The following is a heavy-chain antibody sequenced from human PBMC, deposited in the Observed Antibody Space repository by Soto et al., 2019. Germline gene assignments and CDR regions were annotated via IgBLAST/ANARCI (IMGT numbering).Heavy chain of an antibody. V-gene: IGHV3-30*18. CDR3: AKAQNSIAVAGTSFDY. CDR1: GFTFSSYG. J-gene: IGHJ4*02. Sequence: PGGSLRLSCAASGFTFSSYGMHWVRQAPGKGLEWVAVISYDGSNKYYADSVKGRFTISRDNSKNTLYLQMNSLRAEDTAVYYCAKAQNSIAVAGTSFDYWGQGTLVTVSS. D-gene: IGHD6-19*01. CDR2: ISYDGSNK.